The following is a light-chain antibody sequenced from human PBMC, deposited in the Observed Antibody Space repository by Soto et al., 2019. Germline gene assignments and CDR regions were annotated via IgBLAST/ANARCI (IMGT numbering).Light chain of an antibody. CDR1: QGISSY. CDR3: QQYYSYPST. CDR2: AAS. Sequence: AIRMTQSPSSFSASTGDRVTITCRASQGISSYLAWYQQKPGKAPKLLIYAASTLQSGVPSRFSGRGSGTDFTLTISCLQSEDFATYYWQQYYSYPSTFGQGTKLEIK. J-gene: IGKJ2*02. V-gene: IGKV1-8*01.